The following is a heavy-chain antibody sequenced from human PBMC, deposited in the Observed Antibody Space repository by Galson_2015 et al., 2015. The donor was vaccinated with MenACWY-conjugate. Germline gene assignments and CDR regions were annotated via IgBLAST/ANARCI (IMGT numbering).Heavy chain of an antibody. CDR1: GFTFSDYY. CDR3: ARGWVVANMQGFDA. V-gene: IGHV3-11*03. CDR2: ISSRSSES. J-gene: IGHJ5*02. D-gene: IGHD2-15*01. Sequence: SLRLSCAASGFTFSDYYMSWLRQAPGKGLGCISYISSRSSESNYADSVKGRFTIFRDNAKNSLYLQMNSLRAEDTAVYYCARGWVVANMQGFDAWGQGTLVTVSS.